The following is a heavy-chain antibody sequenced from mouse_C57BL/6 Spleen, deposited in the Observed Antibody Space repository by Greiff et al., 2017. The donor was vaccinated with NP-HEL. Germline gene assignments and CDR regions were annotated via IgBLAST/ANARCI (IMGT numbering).Heavy chain of an antibody. CDR2: IYPGDGDT. CDR1: GYAFSSYW. J-gene: IGHJ4*01. CDR3: ARDYYGSYAMDY. V-gene: IGHV1-80*01. Sequence: QVQLQQSGAELVKPGASVKISCKASGYAFSSYWMNWVKQRPGKGLEWIGQIYPGDGDTNYNGKFKGKATLTADKSSSTAYTQLSSLTSEDSAVYFCARDYYGSYAMDYWGQGTSVTVSS. D-gene: IGHD1-1*01.